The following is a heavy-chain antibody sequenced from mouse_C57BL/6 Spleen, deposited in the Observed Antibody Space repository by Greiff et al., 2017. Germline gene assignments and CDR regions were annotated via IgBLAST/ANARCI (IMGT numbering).Heavy chain of an antibody. CDR3: TITIPDGYSDY. Sequence: VQLKESGTVLARPGASVKMSCKTSGYTFTSYWMHWVKQRPGQGLEWIGVIYPANSDTSYNQTFKGKDTLTAVTSASTAYMELSSLTNEDSAVYYSTITIPDGYSDYCGQGGTLAAAS. CDR2: IYPANSDT. V-gene: IGHV1-5*01. CDR1: GYTFTSYW. J-gene: IGHJ2*01. D-gene: IGHD6-1*01.